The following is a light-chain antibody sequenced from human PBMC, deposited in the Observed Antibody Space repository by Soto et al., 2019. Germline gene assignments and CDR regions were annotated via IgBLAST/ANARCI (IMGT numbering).Light chain of an antibody. CDR2: AAS. J-gene: IGKJ2*01. CDR3: QQGYSTLEYT. V-gene: IGKV1-39*01. CDR1: QSISSY. Sequence: DIQMTQSPSSLSASVGDRVTITCRASQSISSYLNWYQQKPGKAPKLLIYAASSLQSGVPSRFSGSGSGTDFTLTISSLQPEDFATYYCQQGYSTLEYTFGQGTKVDIK.